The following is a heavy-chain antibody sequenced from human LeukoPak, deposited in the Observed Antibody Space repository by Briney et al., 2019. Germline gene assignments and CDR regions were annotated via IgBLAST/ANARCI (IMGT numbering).Heavy chain of an antibody. CDR1: GGSFSGYH. V-gene: IGHV4-34*01. Sequence: SETLSLTCAVYGGSFSGYHWGWIRQPPGKGLEWIGEINHSGSTNYNPSLKSRVTISVDTSKNQFSLKLSSVTAADTAVYYCARGFTMTTVVMGFDYWGQGTLVTVSS. J-gene: IGHJ4*02. D-gene: IGHD4-17*01. CDR2: INHSGST. CDR3: ARGFTMTTVVMGFDY.